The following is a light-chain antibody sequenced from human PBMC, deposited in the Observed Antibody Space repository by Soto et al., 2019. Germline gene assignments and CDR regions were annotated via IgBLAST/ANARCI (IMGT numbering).Light chain of an antibody. Sequence: EIVLTQSPATLSLSPGERATRSCRASQSVTSNLAWYQQKPGQPPRLLMYGASTRATDIPARFSGRGSGTAFALTISSLQSEDSAIYFCQQYNNWPPTFGQGTKVDIK. J-gene: IGKJ1*01. CDR3: QQYNNWPPT. V-gene: IGKV3-15*01. CDR2: GAS. CDR1: QSVTSN.